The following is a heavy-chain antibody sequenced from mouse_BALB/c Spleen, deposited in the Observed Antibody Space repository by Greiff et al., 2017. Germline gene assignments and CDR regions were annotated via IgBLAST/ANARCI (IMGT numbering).Heavy chain of an antibody. CDR3: SRNDYAFDY. J-gene: IGHJ4*01. V-gene: IGHV14-3*02. Sequence: VQLQQSGAELVKPGASVKLSCTASGFNFKDTYMHWVKQRPEQGLEWIGRIVPANGNTKYDAKFQGKATITADTSSNTAYLQLSSLTSEDTAAYYCSRNDYAFDYWGQGTAVTVSA. CDR1: GFNFKDTY. CDR2: IVPANGNT.